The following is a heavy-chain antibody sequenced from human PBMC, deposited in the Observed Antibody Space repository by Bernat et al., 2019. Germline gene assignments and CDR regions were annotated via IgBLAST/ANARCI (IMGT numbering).Heavy chain of an antibody. J-gene: IGHJ4*02. CDR1: GFTFSNAW. Sequence: EVQLVESGGGLVKPGGSLRLSCAASGFTFSNAWMSWVRQAPGKGLEWVGRIKSKTDVGTTDYAAPVKGRFTISRDDSKNTLYLQMNSLKTEDTAVYYCTTSLYCSGGSCYSGRFDYWGQGTLVTVSS. D-gene: IGHD2-15*01. V-gene: IGHV3-15*01. CDR2: IKSKTDVGTT. CDR3: TTSLYCSGGSCYSGRFDY.